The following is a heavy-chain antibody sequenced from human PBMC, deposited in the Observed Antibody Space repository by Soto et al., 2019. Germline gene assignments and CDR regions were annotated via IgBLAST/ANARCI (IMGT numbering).Heavy chain of an antibody. J-gene: IGHJ5*02. CDR1: GYTFTSYA. Sequence: VKVSCKASGYTFTSYAMHWVRQAPGQRLEWMGWINAGNGNTKYSQKFQGRVTITRDTSASTAYMELSSLRSEDTAVYYCARGYYDFWSGYNNWFDPWGQGTLVTVSS. D-gene: IGHD3-3*01. CDR2: INAGNGNT. CDR3: ARGYYDFWSGYNNWFDP. V-gene: IGHV1-3*01.